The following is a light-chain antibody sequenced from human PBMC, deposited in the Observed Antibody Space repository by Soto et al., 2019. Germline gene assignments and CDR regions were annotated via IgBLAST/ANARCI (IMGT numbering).Light chain of an antibody. V-gene: IGLV1-44*01. J-gene: IGLJ3*02. Sequence: QSVLTQPPSASGTPGQTVTISCSGSSSNIGSHSVNWYQQLPGTAPKLIIYKNNQRPSGVPDRFSDSKSGTSASLAISGLQSGDEADYYCAAWDDSLNGPVFGGGTTVTVL. CDR2: KNN. CDR3: AAWDDSLNGPV. CDR1: SSNIGSHS.